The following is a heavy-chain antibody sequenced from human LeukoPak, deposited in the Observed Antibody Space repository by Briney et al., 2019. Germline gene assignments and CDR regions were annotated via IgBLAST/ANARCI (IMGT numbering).Heavy chain of an antibody. Sequence: PSETLSLTCTVSGGSISSYYRSWIRQPPGKGLEWIGYIYYSGSTNYNPSLKSRVTISVDTSKNQFSLKLSSVTAADTAVYYCARRKGLYFDYWGQGTLVTVSS. CDR1: GGSISSYY. J-gene: IGHJ4*02. CDR2: IYYSGST. D-gene: IGHD2-21*01. V-gene: IGHV4-59*08. CDR3: ARRKGLYFDY.